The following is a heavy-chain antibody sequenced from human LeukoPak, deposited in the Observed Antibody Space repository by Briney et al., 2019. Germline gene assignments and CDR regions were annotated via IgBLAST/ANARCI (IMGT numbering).Heavy chain of an antibody. CDR1: GYTFTGYY. D-gene: IGHD2-21*01. J-gene: IGHJ4*02. CDR2: INTNSGDT. Sequence: ASVKVSCKASGYTFTGYYIHCVRQAPGQGREWVGWINTNSGDTNYAQRFQGKITMTRDTSTTTTYMELSSLTSDDTALYYCSRLAGCGGDCYSEGDYWGQGTLVIVSS. V-gene: IGHV1-2*02. CDR3: SRLAGCGGDCYSEGDY.